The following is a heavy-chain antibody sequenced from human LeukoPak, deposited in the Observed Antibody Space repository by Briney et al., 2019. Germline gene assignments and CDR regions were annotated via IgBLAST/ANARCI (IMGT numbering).Heavy chain of an antibody. J-gene: IGHJ4*02. D-gene: IGHD3-9*01. Sequence: PGGSLRLSCTASGFTFGDYAMSWVRQAPGKGLEWVGFIRSKAYGGTTEYAASVKGRFTISRDDSKSIAYLQMNSLKTEDTAVYYCTRDQWRYFDWLFPQYFDYWGQGTLVTVSS. V-gene: IGHV3-49*04. CDR1: GFTFGDYA. CDR3: TRDQWRYFDWLFPQYFDY. CDR2: IRSKAYGGTT.